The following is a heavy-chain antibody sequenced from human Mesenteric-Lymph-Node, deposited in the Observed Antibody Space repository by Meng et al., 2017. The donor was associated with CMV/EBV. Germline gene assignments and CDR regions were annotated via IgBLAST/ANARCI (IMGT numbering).Heavy chain of an antibody. CDR3: ARLYSSAYYVNF. J-gene: IGHJ4*02. CDR2: IYYSGGT. D-gene: IGHD3-22*01. Sequence: VSGASISTSAYFWGWIRQPPGEGLEWIGNIYYSGGTSYNPSLNSRVTMSVDTSKNQFSLKLSPVTAADTAVYYCARLYSSAYYVNFWGQGTLVTVSS. CDR1: GASISTSAYF. V-gene: IGHV4-39*01.